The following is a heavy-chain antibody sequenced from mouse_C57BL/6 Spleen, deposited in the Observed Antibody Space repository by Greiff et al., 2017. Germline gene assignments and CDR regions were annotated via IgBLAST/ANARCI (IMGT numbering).Heavy chain of an antibody. CDR2: FYPGSGSI. V-gene: IGHV1-62-2*01. CDR1: GYTFTEYT. D-gene: IGHD3-1*01. Sequence: QVQLKQSGAELVKPGASVKLSCKASGYTFTEYTIHWVKQRSGQGLEWIGWFYPGSGSIKYNEKFKDKATLTADKSSSTVYMELSRLTSEDSAVYFCARHDLGAQGHYYAMDYWGQGTSVTVSS. CDR3: ARHDLGAQGHYYAMDY. J-gene: IGHJ4*01.